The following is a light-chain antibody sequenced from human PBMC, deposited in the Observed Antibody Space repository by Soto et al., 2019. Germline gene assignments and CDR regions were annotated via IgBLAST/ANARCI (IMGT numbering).Light chain of an antibody. CDR3: YSYAGSYTFV. CDR2: DVK. V-gene: IGLV2-11*01. Sequence: QSALTQPRSVSGSPGQSVTISCTGTSRDVGGYNYVTWYQQHPGRAPKVMIYDVKTRPSGVPDRFSGSKSGNTASLTISELQAEDEADYYCYSYAGSYTFVFGTGTKVTVL. CDR1: SRDVGGYNY. J-gene: IGLJ1*01.